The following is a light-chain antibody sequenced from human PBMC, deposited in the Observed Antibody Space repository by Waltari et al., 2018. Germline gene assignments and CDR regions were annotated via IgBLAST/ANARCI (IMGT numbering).Light chain of an antibody. J-gene: IGKJ5*01. Sequence: EIVLTQSPVTLSLSPGERATLSCRASQSVRNYLAWYQQKPGQAPRLLIYDASNRATGIPARFSGSGSGTDFTLTISSLEPEDFAVYYCQQRSNWPQITFGQGTRLEIK. CDR2: DAS. CDR3: QQRSNWPQIT. V-gene: IGKV3-11*01. CDR1: QSVRNY.